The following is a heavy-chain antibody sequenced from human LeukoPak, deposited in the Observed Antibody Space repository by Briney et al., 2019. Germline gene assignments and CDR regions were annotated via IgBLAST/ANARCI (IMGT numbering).Heavy chain of an antibody. J-gene: IGHJ4*02. CDR1: GGSISSYY. D-gene: IGHD3-3*01. CDR2: IYYSGST. CDR3: ARHAPNFWSGYYTNYFDY. Sequence: SETLSLTCTVSGGSISSYYWSWIRQPPGKGLEWTGYIYYSGSTNYNPSLKSRVTISVDTSKNQFSLKLSSVTAADTAVYYCARHAPNFWSGYYTNYFDYWGQGTLVTVSS. V-gene: IGHV4-59*08.